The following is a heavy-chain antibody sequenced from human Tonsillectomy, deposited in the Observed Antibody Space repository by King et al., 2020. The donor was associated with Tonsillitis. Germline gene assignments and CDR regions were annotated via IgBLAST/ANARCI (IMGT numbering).Heavy chain of an antibody. V-gene: IGHV2-70*04. CDR2: IDWDDDK. D-gene: IGHD4-17*01. CDR1: GFSLSTTAMR. CDR3: ARSYGAYGGYFAS. Sequence: VTLKESGPALVKPTQTLTLTCTFSGFSLSTTAMRVSWIRQPPGKALEWLARIDWDDDKFYSTSLKTRLTISKDTSNNQVVLTMTNMDPVDTATYYCARSYGAYGGYFASWGQGTLVTVSS. J-gene: IGHJ4*02.